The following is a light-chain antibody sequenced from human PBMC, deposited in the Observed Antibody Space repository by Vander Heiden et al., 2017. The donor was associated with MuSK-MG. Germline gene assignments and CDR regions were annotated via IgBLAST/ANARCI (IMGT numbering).Light chain of an antibody. Sequence: EIVMTQSPATLSVSPGESATLSCRASQSIGSKLAWYQQKPGQAPRLLIYAASTRVTGTPATFSGSGSGTEFTFTISSLQSEDITVYYCQDDSNWPRTFGQGTKVEIK. CDR3: QDDSNWPRT. V-gene: IGKV3-15*01. CDR2: AAS. J-gene: IGKJ1*01. CDR1: QSIGSK.